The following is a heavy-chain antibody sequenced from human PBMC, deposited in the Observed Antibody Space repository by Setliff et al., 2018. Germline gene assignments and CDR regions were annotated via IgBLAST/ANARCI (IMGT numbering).Heavy chain of an antibody. D-gene: IGHD3-3*01. V-gene: IGHV4-4*07. Sequence: SETLSLTCTVSGGSISSHYWTWIRQPAGKGLEWIGHFHTGGSTNYNRSLRSRVSISVDTSKNQFSLKLSSVTAADTATYYCARAGPTVTFFRVLVISWWDPWGQGSLVTVS. CDR1: GGSISSHY. J-gene: IGHJ5*02. CDR3: ARAGPTVTFFRVLVISWWDP. CDR2: FHTGGST.